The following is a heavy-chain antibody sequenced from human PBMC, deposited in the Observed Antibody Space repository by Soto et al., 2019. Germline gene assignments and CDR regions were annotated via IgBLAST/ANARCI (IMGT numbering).Heavy chain of an antibody. Sequence: QVQLQESGPGLVKPSQTLSLTCTVSGGSISSGGYYWSWIRQHPGKGLEWIGYIYYSGSTYYNPCLKSRVTTAVDASKHQGSLKLSSVTASDTAAYYCARGVTMVRGVIHTPYFDYWGQGTLVTVSS. CDR3: ARGVTMVRGVIHTPYFDY. CDR1: GGSISSGGYY. V-gene: IGHV4-31*03. CDR2: IYYSGST. J-gene: IGHJ4*02. D-gene: IGHD3-10*01.